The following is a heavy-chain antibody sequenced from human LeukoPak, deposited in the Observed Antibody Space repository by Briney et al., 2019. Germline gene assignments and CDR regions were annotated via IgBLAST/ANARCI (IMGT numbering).Heavy chain of an antibody. J-gene: IGHJ4*02. Sequence: GGSLRLSCAVSGITLSNYGMSCVRQAPGKGLEWVAGISDSGGGTNYADSVKDRFTISRDNPKNTLYLQMNSLRAEDTAVYFCAKRGVVIRVILVGFHKEAYYFDSWGQGALVTVSS. CDR1: GITLSNYG. CDR3: AKRGVVIRVILVGFHKEAYYFDS. CDR2: ISDSGGGT. V-gene: IGHV3-23*01. D-gene: IGHD3-22*01.